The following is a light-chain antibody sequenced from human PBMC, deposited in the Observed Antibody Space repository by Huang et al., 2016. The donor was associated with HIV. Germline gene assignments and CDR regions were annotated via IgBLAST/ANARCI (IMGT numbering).Light chain of an antibody. Sequence: EIALTQSPGTLSLSPGVGATLAYRASESVSSSYVAWYQQKPGQAPRLLIYGAASRAAGIPDRFTGSGSGTDFALTISRLEPEDFAVYYCQLYGSYTFGQGTKVEMK. J-gene: IGKJ2*01. CDR3: QLYGSYT. V-gene: IGKV3-20*01. CDR1: ESVSSSY. CDR2: GAA.